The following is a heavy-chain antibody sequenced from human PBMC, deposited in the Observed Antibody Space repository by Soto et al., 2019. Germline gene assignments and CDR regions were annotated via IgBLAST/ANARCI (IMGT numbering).Heavy chain of an antibody. D-gene: IGHD3-3*01. V-gene: IGHV3-21*01. J-gene: IGHJ6*02. CDR3: AKDRGRGSPVSGGMDV. CDR2: ISSASNHI. Sequence: GGSLRLSCAASGFNFSSYNINWVRQAPGKGLEWVSSISSASNHIFYADSVKGRFTISRDNAKSSLNLQMNSLRAEDTAVYYCAKDRGRGSPVSGGMDVWGQGTTVTVSS. CDR1: GFNFSSYN.